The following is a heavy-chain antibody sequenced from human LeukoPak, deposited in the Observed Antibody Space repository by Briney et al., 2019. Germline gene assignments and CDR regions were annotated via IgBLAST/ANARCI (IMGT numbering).Heavy chain of an antibody. CDR1: GCTFSSYA. D-gene: IGHD3-22*01. J-gene: IGHJ4*02. CDR3: ARFKYYYDSSGYYHRGTYCADPPDY. CDR2: IIPIFGTA. V-gene: IGHV1-69*06. Sequence: SVTDSFMSSGCTFSSYAISGVRPPPGQGVAWVGGIIPIFGTANYAQKFQGRVTITADKSTGTAYMELSSLRSEDTAVYYCARFKYYYDSSGYYHRGTYCADPPDYWGQGTLVTVSS.